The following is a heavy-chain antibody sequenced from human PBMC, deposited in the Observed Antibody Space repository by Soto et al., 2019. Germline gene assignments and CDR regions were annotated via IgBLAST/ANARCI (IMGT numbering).Heavy chain of an antibody. CDR2: VYHSGSS. Sequence: TLSLTCAVSGGSISSGGYSWSWIRQPPGKGLEWIGYVYHSGSSYYNPSLKSRVTISIDRSKNQFSLNLSSVTAADTALYYCASRLGGSSPFDSWGQGALVTVSS. CDR1: GGSISSGGYS. CDR3: ASRLGGSSPFDS. J-gene: IGHJ4*02. V-gene: IGHV4-30-2*01. D-gene: IGHD2-15*01.